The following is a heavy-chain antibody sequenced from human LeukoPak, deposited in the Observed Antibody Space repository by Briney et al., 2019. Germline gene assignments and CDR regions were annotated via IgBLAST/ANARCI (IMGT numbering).Heavy chain of an antibody. D-gene: IGHD2-15*01. J-gene: IGHJ4*02. CDR3: ARDGYCSGGSCYVFDC. Sequence: PGGSLRLSCAASGFTFSSYSMNWVRQAPGKGLEWVSSISNSGSYIYYADSVKGRFTISRDNAKNSLYLQMNSLRAEDTAVYYCARDGYCSGGSCYVFDCWGQGTLVTVSS. CDR2: ISNSGSYI. V-gene: IGHV3-21*01. CDR1: GFTFSSYS.